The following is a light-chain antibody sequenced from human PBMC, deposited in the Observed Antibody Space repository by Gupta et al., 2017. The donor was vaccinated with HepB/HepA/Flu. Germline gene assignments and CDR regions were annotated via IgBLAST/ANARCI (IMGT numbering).Light chain of an antibody. Sequence: DIHLTQSPSFLSASIGDRVTITCRARQGISSYLAWYQQKPGKAPRLLINAASTGKNGVPTRFSGIGYGTEFTLTITNRQPEDFANYYCQQRSNFPFAFGHGTXVDIK. J-gene: IGKJ3*01. CDR2: AAS. CDR1: QGISSY. CDR3: QQRSNFPFA. V-gene: IGKV1-9*01.